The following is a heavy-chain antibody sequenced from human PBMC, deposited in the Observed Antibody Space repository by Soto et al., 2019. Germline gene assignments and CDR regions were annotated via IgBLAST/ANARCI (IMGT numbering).Heavy chain of an antibody. Sequence: EVQLVESGGGLVQPGGSLRLSCVDSGFTFSSYWMSWVRQAPVKGLEWVGNIKQDGSEENYVDSVKGRLTISRDNAKNSMYLQMNSLRAEDTAVYYCARIAASGRGWDVWGQGTTVVVSS. CDR1: GFTFSSYW. V-gene: IGHV3-7*01. CDR3: ARIAASGRGWDV. CDR2: IKQDGSEE. J-gene: IGHJ6*02. D-gene: IGHD6-13*01.